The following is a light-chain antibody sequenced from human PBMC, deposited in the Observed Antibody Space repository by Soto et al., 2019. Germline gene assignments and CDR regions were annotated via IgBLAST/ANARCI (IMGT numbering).Light chain of an antibody. J-gene: IGKJ2*01. Sequence: DIQMTQSPSSLSASVGDRVTLTCRASQGIGRYLAWYKQRPGEVPNLLIYGASTLQSGVPSRFIGSRSWTDFTLTISSLQPEDVATYYCQKYDSVPYTFGPGTKLVIK. CDR2: GAS. CDR1: QGIGRY. V-gene: IGKV1-27*01. CDR3: QKYDSVPYT.